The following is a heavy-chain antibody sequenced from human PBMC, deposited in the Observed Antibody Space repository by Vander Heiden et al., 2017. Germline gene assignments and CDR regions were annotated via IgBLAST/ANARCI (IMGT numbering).Heavy chain of an antibody. Sequence: EVQLFEPGGGLVQPGGSLRLRCEASGSTFSSYAMSWVRQAPGKGLEWVSAISGSGGSTYYADSVKGRFTISRDNSKNTLYLQMNSLRAEDTAVYYCAKELTSNYYDSSGYYFDYWGQGTLVTASS. V-gene: IGHV3-23*01. J-gene: IGHJ4*02. CDR1: GSTFSSYA. CDR3: AKELTSNYYDSSGYYFDY. D-gene: IGHD3-22*01. CDR2: ISGSGGST.